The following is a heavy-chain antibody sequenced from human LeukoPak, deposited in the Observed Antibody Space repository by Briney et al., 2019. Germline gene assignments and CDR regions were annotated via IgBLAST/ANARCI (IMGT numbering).Heavy chain of an antibody. V-gene: IGHV4-61*01. Sequence: PSETLSLTCTVSGGSISSSSYYWSWIRQPPGKGLEWIGYIYYSGSTNYNPSLKSRVTISVDTSKNQFSLKLSSVTAADTAVYYCARGGNYYYDSGTFDPWGQGTLVTVSS. J-gene: IGHJ5*02. D-gene: IGHD3-22*01. CDR1: GGSISSSSYY. CDR2: IYYSGST. CDR3: ARGGNYYYDSGTFDP.